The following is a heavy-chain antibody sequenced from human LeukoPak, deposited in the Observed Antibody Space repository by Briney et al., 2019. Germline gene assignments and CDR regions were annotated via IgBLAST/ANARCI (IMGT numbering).Heavy chain of an antibody. CDR2: IYYSGST. J-gene: IGHJ3*02. CDR3: ARDLGYCSSTSCLQNAFDI. CDR1: GGSISSSSYY. Sequence: SETLSLTCTVSGGSISSSSYYWGWIRQPPGKGLEWIGSIYYSGSTYYNPSLKSRVTMSVDTSKNQFSLKLSSVTAADTAVYYCARDLGYCSSTSCLQNAFDIWGQGTMVTVSS. V-gene: IGHV4-39*07. D-gene: IGHD2-2*03.